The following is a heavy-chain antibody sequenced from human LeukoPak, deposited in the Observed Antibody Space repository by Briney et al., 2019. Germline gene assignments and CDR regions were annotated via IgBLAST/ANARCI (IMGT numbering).Heavy chain of an antibody. Sequence: PSETLSLTCAVYGGSCIGYYWSWIRQPPGKGLEWIGEINHSGSTNYNPSLKSRVTISVDTSKNQFSLKLSSVTAADTAVYYCARGGHYDYIWGSYRYTGRTTPYYFDYWGQGTLVTVSS. CDR3: ARGGHYDYIWGSYRYTGRTTPYYFDY. CDR1: GGSCIGYY. D-gene: IGHD3-16*02. J-gene: IGHJ4*02. V-gene: IGHV4-34*01. CDR2: INHSGST.